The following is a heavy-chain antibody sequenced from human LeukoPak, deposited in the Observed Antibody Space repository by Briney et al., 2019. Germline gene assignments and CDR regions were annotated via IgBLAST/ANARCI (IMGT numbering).Heavy chain of an antibody. D-gene: IGHD2-2*01. Sequence: GGSLRLSCAASGFTFSSYSMNWVRQAPGEGLEWVSSISSSSSYIYYADSVKGRFTISRDNAKNSLYLQMNSLRAEDTAVYYCARDPNSLGYCSSTSCSHYYYGMDVWGQGTTVTVSS. J-gene: IGHJ6*02. V-gene: IGHV3-21*01. CDR1: GFTFSSYS. CDR3: ARDPNSLGYCSSTSCSHYYYGMDV. CDR2: ISSSSSYI.